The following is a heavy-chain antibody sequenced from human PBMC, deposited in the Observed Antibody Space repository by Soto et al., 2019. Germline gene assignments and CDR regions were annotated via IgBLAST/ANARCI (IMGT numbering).Heavy chain of an antibody. D-gene: IGHD3-16*01. CDR1: GFTFSSYS. CDR3: VKEGGMKYSDF. J-gene: IGHJ2*01. V-gene: IGHV3-21*04. Sequence: GGSLRLSCAASGFTFSSYSMNLVRQAPGKGLEWVSSMSRSSSYIYYADAVKGRFTISRDNAKNSLYLQMNSLSAEDAAVYFCVKEGGMKYSDFWGRGTVVTVSS. CDR2: MSRSSSYI.